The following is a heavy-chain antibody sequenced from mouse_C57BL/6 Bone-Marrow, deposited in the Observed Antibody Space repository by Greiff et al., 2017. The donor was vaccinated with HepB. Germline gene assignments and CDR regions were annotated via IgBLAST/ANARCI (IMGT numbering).Heavy chain of an antibody. CDR3: ASSTMVTAYYAMDY. CDR2: IYPGDGDT. J-gene: IGHJ4*01. Sequence: QVQLQQSGPELVKPGASVKISCKASGYAFSSSWMNWVKQRPGKGLEWIGRIYPGDGDTNYNGKFKGKATLTADKSSSTAYMQLSSLTSEDSAVYFCASSTMVTAYYAMDYWGQGTSVTVSS. D-gene: IGHD2-2*01. CDR1: GYAFSSSW. V-gene: IGHV1-82*01.